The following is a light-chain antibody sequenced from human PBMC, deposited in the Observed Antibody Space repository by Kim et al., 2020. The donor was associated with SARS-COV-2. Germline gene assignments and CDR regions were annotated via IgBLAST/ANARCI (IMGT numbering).Light chain of an antibody. CDR1: QSINSY. CDR2: TAS. CDR3: QQSYTTPYT. V-gene: IGKV1-39*01. J-gene: IGKJ2*01. Sequence: DIQMTQSPSSLTASLGDTVSITCRSNQSINSYLNWYQQKPGKAPKLLIYTASTLERGVPSRFNGSGSGTDFTLAISSLQPEDFATYSCQQSYTTPYTFGQGTKLEI.